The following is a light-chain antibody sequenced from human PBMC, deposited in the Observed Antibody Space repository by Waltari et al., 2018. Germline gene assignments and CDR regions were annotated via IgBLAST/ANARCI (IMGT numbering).Light chain of an antibody. CDR1: SNAVGGYHS. Sequence: QSALTQPASVSGSPGQSVTIFCTGTSNAVGGYHSVSWYQEHPGKAPRVIIYDVSDRPSGVSDRFSGSKSGNTASLTISGLQAEDEADYYCSSQSSNNVVLFGGGTKLTVL. V-gene: IGLV2-14*01. J-gene: IGLJ2*01. CDR2: DVS. CDR3: SSQSSNNVVL.